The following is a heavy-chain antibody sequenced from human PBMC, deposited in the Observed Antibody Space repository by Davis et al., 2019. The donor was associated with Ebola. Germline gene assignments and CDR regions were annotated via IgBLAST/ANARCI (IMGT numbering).Heavy chain of an antibody. CDR2: IYGDGGT. J-gene: IGHJ4*02. Sequence: PGGSLRLSCEASGFSVSSSYMSWVRQAPGKGLERVSMIYGDGGTYYADSVKGRFTVSRDSSKNTLYLQMNSLRAEDTAVYYCATNDFWSYSYAIDYWGQGTLVTVSS. CDR1: GFSVSSSY. D-gene: IGHD3-3*01. V-gene: IGHV3-66*01. CDR3: ATNDFWSYSYAIDY.